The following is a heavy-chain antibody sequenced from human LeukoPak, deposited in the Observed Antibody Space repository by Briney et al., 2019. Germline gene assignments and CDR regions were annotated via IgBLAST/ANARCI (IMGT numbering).Heavy chain of an antibody. CDR1: GGSISSGGYY. CDR2: INHSGST. Sequence: SETLSLTCTVSGGSISSGGYYWSWIRQPPGKGLEWIGEINHSGSTNYNPSLKSRVTISVDTSKNQFSLKLSSVTAADTAVYYCANGPYYSSGLGWGQGTMVTVSS. J-gene: IGHJ3*01. D-gene: IGHD6-19*01. CDR3: ANGPYYSSGLG. V-gene: IGHV4-39*07.